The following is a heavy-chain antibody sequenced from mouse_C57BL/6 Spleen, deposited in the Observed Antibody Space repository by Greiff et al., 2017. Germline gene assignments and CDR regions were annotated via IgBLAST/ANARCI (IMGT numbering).Heavy chain of an antibody. D-gene: IGHD2-3*01. CDR3: ARDHDGYYLYFEC. Sequence: EVKLVESAGGLVKPGGSLILSCAASGFTFSSSALSWVRQTPDRMLEWVATISGGGSYTYYPDDVKGRFSMSRDKAKNNLYLQMSHLKSEYTAMYYCARDHDGYYLYFECWGPGTTLS. V-gene: IGHV5-4*01. CDR1: GFTFSSSA. CDR2: ISGGGSYT. J-gene: IGHJ2*01.